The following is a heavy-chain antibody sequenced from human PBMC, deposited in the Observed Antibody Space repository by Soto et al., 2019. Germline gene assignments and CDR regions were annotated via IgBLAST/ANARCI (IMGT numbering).Heavy chain of an antibody. V-gene: IGHV1-18*01. D-gene: IGHD6-25*01. CDR1: GYTFTSYG. J-gene: IGHJ5*02. CDR2: ISAYNGNT. Sequence: QVQLVQSGAEVKKPGASVKVSCKASGYTFTSYGISWVRQAPGQGLEWMGWISAYNGNTNYAQKLQGRVTMTTDTTTSTAYMELRSLRSDDTAVYYCARDSDNARMRLSRGGWFDPWGQGTLVTVSS. CDR3: ARDSDNARMRLSRGGWFDP.